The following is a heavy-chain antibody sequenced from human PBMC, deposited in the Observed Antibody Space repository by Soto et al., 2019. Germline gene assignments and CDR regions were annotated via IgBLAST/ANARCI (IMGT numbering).Heavy chain of an antibody. J-gene: IGHJ5*02. V-gene: IGHV2-5*02. Sequence: QITLKESGPTLVKPTQTLTLTCTFSGFSLSTSGVGVGWIRQPPGKALEWLALIYWDDDKRYSPSLKSRLTITKDTSKTQVVLTMTNMAPVDTATYYCAHGAGSQWGHWFDPWGQGTLVTVSS. CDR2: IYWDDDK. CDR3: AHGAGSQWGHWFDP. CDR1: GFSLSTSGVG. D-gene: IGHD2-8*01.